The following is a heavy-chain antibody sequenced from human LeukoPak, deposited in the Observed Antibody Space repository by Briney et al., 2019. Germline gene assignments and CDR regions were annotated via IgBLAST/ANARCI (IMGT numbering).Heavy chain of an antibody. Sequence: GGSLRLSCAASGSTFSLYAMTWVRQAPGKGLEWVSSLSGSGGITFYADSVKGRFAISRDNSKNTLYLQMNSLGAGDTALYYCVRYPYGTSPYYFDYWGQGTLVTVSS. D-gene: IGHD1-14*01. CDR2: LSGSGGIT. J-gene: IGHJ4*02. CDR3: VRYPYGTSPYYFDY. CDR1: GSTFSLYA. V-gene: IGHV3-23*01.